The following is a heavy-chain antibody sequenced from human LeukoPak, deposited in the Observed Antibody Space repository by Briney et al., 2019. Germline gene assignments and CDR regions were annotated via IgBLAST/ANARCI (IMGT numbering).Heavy chain of an antibody. V-gene: IGHV3-23*01. J-gene: IGHJ4*02. CDR2: ISGSGGST. Sequence: GGSLRLSCAASGFTFSSYSMNWVRQAPGKGLEWVSAISGSGGSTYYADSVKGRFTISRDNSKNTLYLQMNSLRAEDAAVYYCAKAGCSGGSCYSVYFDYWGQGTLVTVSS. D-gene: IGHD2-15*01. CDR3: AKAGCSGGSCYSVYFDY. CDR1: GFTFSSYS.